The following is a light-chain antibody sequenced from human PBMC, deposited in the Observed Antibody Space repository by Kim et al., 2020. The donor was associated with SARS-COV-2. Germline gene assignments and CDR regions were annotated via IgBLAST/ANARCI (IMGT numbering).Light chain of an antibody. CDR2: GNS. V-gene: IGLV1-40*01. CDR1: SSNIGAGYD. J-gene: IGLJ3*02. CDR3: QSYDSSLSGWV. Sequence: QRVTISCTGSSSNIGAGYDVHWYQQLPGTAPKLLIYGNSNRPSGVPDRFPGSKSGTSASLAITGLQAEDEADYYCQSYDSSLSGWVFGGGTQLTVL.